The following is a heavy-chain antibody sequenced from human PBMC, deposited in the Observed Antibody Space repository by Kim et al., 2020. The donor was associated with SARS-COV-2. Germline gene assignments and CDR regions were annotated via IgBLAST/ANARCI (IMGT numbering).Heavy chain of an antibody. D-gene: IGHD6-6*01. CDR2: ISSSSSYI. V-gene: IGHV3-21*01. CDR3: ARAPKDSSSSSGYYYGMDV. CDR1: GFTFSSYS. J-gene: IGHJ6*02. Sequence: GGSLRLSCAASGFTFSSYSMNWVRQAPGKGLEWVSSISSSSSYIYYADSVKGRFTISRDNAKNSLYLQMNSLRAEDTAVYYCARAPKDSSSSSGYYYGMDVWGQGTTVTVSS.